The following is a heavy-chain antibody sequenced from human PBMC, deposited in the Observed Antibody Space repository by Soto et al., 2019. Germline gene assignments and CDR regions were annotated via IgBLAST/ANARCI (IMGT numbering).Heavy chain of an antibody. CDR2: ISGSGGST. D-gene: IGHD3-3*01. V-gene: IGHV3-23*01. J-gene: IGHJ3*02. CDR1: GFTFSSYA. CDR3: AKGPDFWSGYYTNDAFDI. Sequence: LRLSCAASGFTFSSYAMSWVRQAPGKGLKWVSAISGSGGSTYYADSVKGRFTISRDNSKNTLYLQMNSLRAEDTAVYYCAKGPDFWSGYYTNDAFDIWGQGTMVTVSS.